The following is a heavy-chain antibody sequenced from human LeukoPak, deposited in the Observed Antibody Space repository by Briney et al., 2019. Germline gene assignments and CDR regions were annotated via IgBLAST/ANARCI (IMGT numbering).Heavy chain of an antibody. V-gene: IGHV4-30-2*01. J-gene: IGHJ3*02. CDR2: IYHSGST. CDR3: AREGIYCSSTSCYTGGDAFDI. CDR1: GGSISSGGYS. Sequence: PSETLSLTCAVSGGSISSGGYSRNWIRQPPGKGLEWIGYIYHSGSTYYNPSLKNRVTISLDRSKNQFSLKLNSVTAADTAVYYCAREGIYCSSTSCYTGGDAFDIWGQGTMVTVSS. D-gene: IGHD2-2*02.